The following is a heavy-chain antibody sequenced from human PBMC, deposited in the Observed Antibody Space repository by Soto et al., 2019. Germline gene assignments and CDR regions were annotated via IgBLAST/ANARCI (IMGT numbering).Heavy chain of an antibody. D-gene: IGHD3-16*02. V-gene: IGHV4-59*01. J-gene: IGHJ3*02. CDR1: GGSISSYY. CDR3: ARVDYDYIWGSYRYTDDAFDI. Sequence: PSETLSLTCTVSGGSISSYYWSWIRQPPGKGLEWIGYIYYSGSTNYNPSLKSRVTISVDTSKNQFSLKLSSVTAADTAVYYCARVDYDYIWGSYRYTDDAFDIWGQGTMVTVSS. CDR2: IYYSGST.